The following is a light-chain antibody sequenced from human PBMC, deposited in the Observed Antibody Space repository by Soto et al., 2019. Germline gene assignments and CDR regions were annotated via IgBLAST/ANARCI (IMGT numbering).Light chain of an antibody. CDR1: SSDVGGYNY. J-gene: IGLJ2*01. CDR3: SSYTSSSTLDVV. Sequence: QTVVTQPASVSGSPGQSITISCTGTSSDVGGYNYVSWYQQHPGKAPKLMIYEVSNRPSGVSNRFSGSKSGNTASLTISGLQAEDEDDYYCSSYTSSSTLDVVFGGGTKLTVL. V-gene: IGLV2-14*01. CDR2: EVS.